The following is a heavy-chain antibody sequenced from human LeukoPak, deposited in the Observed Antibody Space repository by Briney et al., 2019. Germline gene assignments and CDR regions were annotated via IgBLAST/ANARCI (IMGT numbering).Heavy chain of an antibody. CDR3: ASYTRNCSSTSCYDWGYWYFDL. D-gene: IGHD2-2*01. CDR1: GGSISRYY. Sequence: SETLSLTCAVSGGSISRYYWHWIRQPPGKGLEWIGYTYSTGSTNYNPSLKSRVTISVDTSKNQFSLKLSSVTAADTAVYYCASYTRNCSSTSCYDWGYWYFDLWGRGTLVIVSS. V-gene: IGHV4-4*08. J-gene: IGHJ2*01. CDR2: TYSTGST.